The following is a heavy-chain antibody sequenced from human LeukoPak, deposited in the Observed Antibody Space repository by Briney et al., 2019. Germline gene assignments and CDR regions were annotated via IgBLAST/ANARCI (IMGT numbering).Heavy chain of an antibody. V-gene: IGHV4-4*07. Sequence: SETLSLTCAVSGGSLSSYYWSWIRHPPGKGLERIGRIYTSGSTNYNPSLKSRVTMSVDTSKNQFSLKLSSVTAADTAVYYCARAKGGWYSYWYFDLWGRGTLVTVSS. J-gene: IGHJ2*01. CDR3: ARAKGGWYSYWYFDL. CDR1: GGSLSSYY. D-gene: IGHD6-19*01. CDR2: IYTSGST.